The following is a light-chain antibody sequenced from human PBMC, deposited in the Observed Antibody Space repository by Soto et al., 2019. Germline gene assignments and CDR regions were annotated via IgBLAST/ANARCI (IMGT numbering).Light chain of an antibody. CDR1: SSNIGSNY. CDR2: RNN. Sequence: QSVLTQPPSASGTPGQRVTISCSGSSSNIGSNYVYWYQQLPGTAPKLLIYRNNLRPSGVPDRFSGSKSGTSASLAISGLRSEDEADYYCAAWDDSLSGFYVFGTGTKLTVL. J-gene: IGLJ1*01. CDR3: AAWDDSLSGFYV. V-gene: IGLV1-47*01.